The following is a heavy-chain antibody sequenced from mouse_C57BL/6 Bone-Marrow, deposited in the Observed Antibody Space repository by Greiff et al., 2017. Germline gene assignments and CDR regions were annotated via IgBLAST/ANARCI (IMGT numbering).Heavy chain of an antibody. V-gene: IGHV5-12*01. J-gene: IGHJ3*01. CDR1: GFTFSDYY. CDR2: ISNGGGST. D-gene: IGHD1-1*01. Sequence: EVKLVESGGGLVQPGGSLKLSCAASGFTFSDYYMYWVRQTPEKRLEWVAYISNGGGSTYYPDTVKGRFTISRDNAKNTLYLQMSRLKSEDTAMYYCARQYYGSSYTWFAYWGQGTLVTVSA. CDR3: ARQYYGSSYTWFAY.